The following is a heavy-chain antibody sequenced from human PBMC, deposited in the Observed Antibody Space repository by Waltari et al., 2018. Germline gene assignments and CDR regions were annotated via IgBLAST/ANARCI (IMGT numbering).Heavy chain of an antibody. Sequence: EVQLVQSGAEVKKPGESLKISCKGSGYSFTSYWIGWVRQMPGKGLEWMGIIYPGDSDTRYSPSFQGQVTISADKSISTAYLQWSSLKASDTAMYYCAREAEGASYYDLWSGHRRGMDVWGQGTTVTVSS. J-gene: IGHJ6*02. V-gene: IGHV5-51*01. CDR3: AREAEGASYYDLWSGHRRGMDV. CDR1: GYSFTSYW. CDR2: IYPGDSDT. D-gene: IGHD3-3*01.